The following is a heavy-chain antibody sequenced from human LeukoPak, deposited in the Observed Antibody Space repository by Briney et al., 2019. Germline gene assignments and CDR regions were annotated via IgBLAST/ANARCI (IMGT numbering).Heavy chain of an antibody. D-gene: IGHD2/OR15-2a*01. CDR3: AGDRTHFTGDWFDP. V-gene: IGHV1-69*01. CDR1: GGTFSSYA. J-gene: IGHJ5*02. CDR2: IIPIFGTA. Sequence: ASVKVSCKASGGTFSSYAISWVRQAPGQGLEWMGGIIPIFGTASYAQKFQGRVTITADESTSTAYMELSSLRSEDTAVYYCAGDRTHFTGDWFDPWGQGTLVTVSS.